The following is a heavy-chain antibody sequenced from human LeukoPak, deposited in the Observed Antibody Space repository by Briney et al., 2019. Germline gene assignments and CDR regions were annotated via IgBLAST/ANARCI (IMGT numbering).Heavy chain of an antibody. J-gene: IGHJ4*02. CDR3: ASSGYERRIHLDY. CDR1: GFTFSSYS. Sequence: PGGSLRLSCAASGFTFSSYSMNWVRQAPGKGLEWVSSISSSSSYIYYADSVKGRFTISRDNAKNSLYLQMNSLRAEDTAVYYCASSGYERRIHLDYWGQGTLVTVSS. V-gene: IGHV3-21*01. CDR2: ISSSSSYI. D-gene: IGHD5-12*01.